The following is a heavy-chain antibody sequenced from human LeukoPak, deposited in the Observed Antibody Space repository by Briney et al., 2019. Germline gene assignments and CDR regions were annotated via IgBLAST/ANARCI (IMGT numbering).Heavy chain of an antibody. J-gene: IGHJ4*02. D-gene: IGHD3-22*01. Sequence: ASVKVSCKDSGYTFISYDINWVRQATGPGLEWMGWMNPNSGITGYAQKFQGRVSMTRNTSINTAYMELSSLRSEDTAVYYCARGLYYYDSNGRTPYDYWGQGTLVTVSS. CDR3: ARGLYYYDSNGRTPYDY. CDR2: MNPNSGIT. V-gene: IGHV1-8*01. CDR1: GYTFISYD.